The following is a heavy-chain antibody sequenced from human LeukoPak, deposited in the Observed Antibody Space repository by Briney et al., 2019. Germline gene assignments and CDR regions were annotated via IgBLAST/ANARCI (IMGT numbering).Heavy chain of an antibody. Sequence: PGGSLRLSCAASGFTFSSYSMNWVRQAPGKGLEWVSSISSSSSYIYYADSVKGRFTISRDNAKNSLYLQMNSLRAEDTAVYYCARELYYGSGRPLDALDIWGQGTMVTVSS. V-gene: IGHV3-21*01. CDR3: ARELYYGSGRPLDALDI. D-gene: IGHD3-10*01. CDR1: GFTFSSYS. CDR2: ISSSSSYI. J-gene: IGHJ3*02.